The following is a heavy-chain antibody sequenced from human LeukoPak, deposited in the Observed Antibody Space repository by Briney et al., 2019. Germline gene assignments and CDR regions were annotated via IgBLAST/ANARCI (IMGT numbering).Heavy chain of an antibody. CDR3: ARDWGDY. CDR1: GFTFSSYG. CDR2: IRYDGSNK. J-gene: IGHJ4*02. V-gene: IGHV3-30*02. Sequence: GGSLRLSCAASGFTFSSYGMHWVRQAPGKGLEWVAFIRYDGSNKYYADSVKGRFTISRDNSRNTLYLQMNSLRGEDTAVYYCARDWGDYWGQGTLVTVSS. D-gene: IGHD3-16*01.